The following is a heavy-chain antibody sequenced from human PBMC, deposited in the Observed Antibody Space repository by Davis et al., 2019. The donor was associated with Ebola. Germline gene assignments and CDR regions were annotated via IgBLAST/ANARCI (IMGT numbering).Heavy chain of an antibody. V-gene: IGHV1-24*01. Sequence: ASVKVSCKVSGYTFTELSMYWVRQAPGKGLEWMGGFDPEDGETIYAQKFQGRVTMTRETSMSTAYMELRSLRSEDTAVYFCARANWNYDGLEARYNYGMDVWGKGTTVTVSS. CDR3: ARANWNYDGLEARYNYGMDV. CDR1: GYTFTELS. J-gene: IGHJ6*04. D-gene: IGHD1-7*01. CDR2: FDPEDGET.